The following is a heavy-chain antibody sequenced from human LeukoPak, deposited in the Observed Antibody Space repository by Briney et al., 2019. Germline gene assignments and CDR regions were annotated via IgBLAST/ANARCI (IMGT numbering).Heavy chain of an antibody. D-gene: IGHD3-22*01. J-gene: IGHJ5*02. CDR1: GYTFTSYY. CDR3: ARGLPGRVHDNSKRGLFDP. Sequence: ASVKVSCKSSGYTFTSYYMRWVRQAPGQGLEWLGIINPSGGSTSYAQKFQGRITMTRDTSTTTVYTDLSSLRSEDTAMYYCARGLPGRVHDNSKRGLFDPWGQGTLVTVSS. V-gene: IGHV1-46*01. CDR2: INPSGGST.